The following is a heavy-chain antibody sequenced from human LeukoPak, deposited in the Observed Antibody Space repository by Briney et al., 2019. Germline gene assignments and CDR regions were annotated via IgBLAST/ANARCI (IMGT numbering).Heavy chain of an antibody. D-gene: IGHD3-22*01. CDR3: VKDDRNYYDSSGICY. J-gene: IGHJ4*02. V-gene: IGHV3-30*02. CDR2: IRCDGNNK. Sequence: GGSLRLSWAASGLTFSSYGMHWVRQAPGKGLEGEAFIRCDGNNKYYADSVRRRFPTSRDNSKNTLYLQMNSLRGEDTDVYYCVKDDRNYYDSSGICYCGEGTLVTVSS. CDR1: GLTFSSYG.